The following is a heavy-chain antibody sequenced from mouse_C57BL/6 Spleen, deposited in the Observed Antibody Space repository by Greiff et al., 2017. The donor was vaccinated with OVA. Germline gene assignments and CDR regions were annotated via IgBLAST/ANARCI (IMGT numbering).Heavy chain of an antibody. CDR1: FSPFPVSL. CDR3: ARRAYHGNNGAMDY. V-gene: IGHV1-9*01. D-gene: IGHD2-10*01. Sequence: LQQPGASLLPPPPSFPLPPTSRFSPFPVSLLSLSTPRPCPFLSFLLDILPGSFSTNYNEKFKGKATFTADTSSNTAYMQLSSLTTEDSAIYYCARRAYHGNNGAMDYWGQGTSVTVSS. CDR2: ILPGSFST. J-gene: IGHJ4*01.